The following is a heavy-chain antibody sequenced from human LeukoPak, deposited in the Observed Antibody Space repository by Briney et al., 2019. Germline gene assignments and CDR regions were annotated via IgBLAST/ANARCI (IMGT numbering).Heavy chain of an antibody. CDR2: VTPVLDIT. CDR3: ARGSYGAGNDYFDY. J-gene: IGHJ4*02. D-gene: IGHD3-10*01. Sequence: VASVKVSCKASGGSFDRYVISWVRQVPGLGPEWMGRVTPVLDITNYAQKFQGRVTVTADKSTGTAYMELSSLRSEDTAVYYCARGSYGAGNDYFDYWGQGSLVTVSS. V-gene: IGHV1-69*04. CDR1: GGSFDRYV.